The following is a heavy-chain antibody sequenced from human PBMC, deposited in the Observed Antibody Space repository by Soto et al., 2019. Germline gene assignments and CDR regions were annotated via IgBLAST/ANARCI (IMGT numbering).Heavy chain of an antibody. D-gene: IGHD3-10*01. J-gene: IGHJ6*02. CDR1: GYTFTSYA. V-gene: IGHV1-3*01. CDR3: ARIKLLWFGEQIYYYYGMDV. CDR2: IDAGNGNT. Sequence: ASVKVSCKASGYTFTSYAMHWVRQAPGQRLEWMGWIDAGNGNTKYSQKFQGRVTITRDTSASTAYMELSSLRSEDTAVYYCARIKLLWFGEQIYYYYGMDVWGQGTTVTVSS.